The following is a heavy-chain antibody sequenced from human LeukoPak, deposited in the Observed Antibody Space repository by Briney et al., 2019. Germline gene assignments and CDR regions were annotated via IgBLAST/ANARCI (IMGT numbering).Heavy chain of an antibody. CDR3: ARDIGGYDAFNI. CDR2: IYYSGST. D-gene: IGHD3-10*01. CDR1: GGSISTYY. J-gene: IGHJ3*02. V-gene: IGHV4-59*01. Sequence: PSETLSLTCTVSGGSISTYYWSWIRQPPGKGLEWIGYIYYSGSTKYNPFLKSRVTISVDTSKNQFSLKLSSVTAADTAVYYCARDIGGYDAFNIWGRGTMVTVSS.